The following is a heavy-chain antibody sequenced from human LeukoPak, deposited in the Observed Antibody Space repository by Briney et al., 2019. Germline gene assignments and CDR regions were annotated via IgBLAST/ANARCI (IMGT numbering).Heavy chain of an antibody. Sequence: PGGSLRLSCAASGFTFSSYAMSWVRQAPGKGLEWVSAISSSAASTFYAGSVKGRFTISRDNAKNTLYLQMNSLRAEDTAIYYCAREATIFGVKWGQGTLVTVSS. CDR2: ISSSAAST. J-gene: IGHJ4*02. CDR3: AREATIFGVK. D-gene: IGHD3-3*01. V-gene: IGHV3-23*01. CDR1: GFTFSSYA.